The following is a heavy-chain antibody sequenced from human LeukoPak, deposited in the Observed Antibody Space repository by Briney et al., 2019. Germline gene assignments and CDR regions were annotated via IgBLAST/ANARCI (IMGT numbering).Heavy chain of an antibody. J-gene: IGHJ5*02. CDR1: GGSFSGYY. V-gene: IGHV4-34*01. CDR2: INHSGRT. Sequence: GTLSLTCAVYGGSFSGYYWSWIRQPPGKGLEWIGEINHSGRTNYNPSLKSRVTISVDTSKNQFSLKLSSVTAADTAVYYCARAYCGGDCYFWFDPWGQGTLVTVSS. D-gene: IGHD2-21*02. CDR3: ARAYCGGDCYFWFDP.